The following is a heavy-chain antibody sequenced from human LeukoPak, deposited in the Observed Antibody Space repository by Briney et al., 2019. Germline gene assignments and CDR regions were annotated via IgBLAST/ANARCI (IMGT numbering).Heavy chain of an antibody. CDR2: IYYSGST. CDR3: ARDPPRCSGGSCHGAFDI. D-gene: IGHD2-15*01. Sequence: PSETLSLTCTVSGGSISSSSYYWGWIRQPPGKGLEWIGSIYYSGSTYYNPSLKSRVTISVDTSKNRFSLKLSSVTAADTAVYYCARDPPRCSGGSCHGAFDIWGQGTMVTVSS. V-gene: IGHV4-39*07. CDR1: GGSISSSSYY. J-gene: IGHJ3*02.